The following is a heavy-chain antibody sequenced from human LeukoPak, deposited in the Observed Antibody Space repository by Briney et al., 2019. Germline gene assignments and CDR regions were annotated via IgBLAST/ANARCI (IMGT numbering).Heavy chain of an antibody. D-gene: IGHD2-2*01. CDR1: GVTLSSYA. V-gene: IGHV3-48*01. CDR2: ISTSSGTI. Sequence: GGSLRLSCAASGVTLSSYAMSWARQAPGKGLEWVSYISTSSGTIYYVDSVKGRFSVSRDNAKNSLFLQMNSLRVEDTAVYYCVRGYSSTDLDVWGQGTTVTVSS. CDR3: VRGYSSTDLDV. J-gene: IGHJ6*02.